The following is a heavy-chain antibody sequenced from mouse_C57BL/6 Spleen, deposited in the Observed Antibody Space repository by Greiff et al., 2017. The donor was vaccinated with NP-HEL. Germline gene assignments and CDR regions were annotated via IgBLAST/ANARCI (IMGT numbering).Heavy chain of an antibody. V-gene: IGHV3-6*01. CDR1: GYSITSGYY. Sequence: EVQLQESGPGLVKPSQSLSLTCSVTGYSITSGYYWNWIRQFPGNKLEWMGYISYDGSNNYNPSLKNRISITRDTSKNQFFLKLNSVTTEDTATYYCARGGDDGYHWFAYWGQGTLVTVSA. CDR2: ISYDGSN. D-gene: IGHD2-3*01. CDR3: ARGGDDGYHWFAY. J-gene: IGHJ3*01.